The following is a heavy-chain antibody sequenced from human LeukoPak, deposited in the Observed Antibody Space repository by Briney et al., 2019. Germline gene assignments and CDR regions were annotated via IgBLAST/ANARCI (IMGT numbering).Heavy chain of an antibody. CDR2: IKQDGSEK. Sequence: GGSLRLSCAASGFTFSSYWMSWVRQAPGKGLEWVANIKQDGSEKYYVDSVKGRFTISRDNAKNSLYLQMNSLRAEDTAVYYCARDLSCGGDCYHYYYYHMDVWGKGTTVTVSS. CDR3: ARDLSCGGDCYHYYYYHMDV. CDR1: GFTFSSYW. D-gene: IGHD2-21*01. J-gene: IGHJ6*03. V-gene: IGHV3-7*01.